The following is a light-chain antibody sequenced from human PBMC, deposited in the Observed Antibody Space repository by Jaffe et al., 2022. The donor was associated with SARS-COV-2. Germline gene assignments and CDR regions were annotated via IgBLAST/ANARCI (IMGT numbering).Light chain of an antibody. CDR1: QGIRND. Sequence: DIQMTQSPSSLSASVGDRVTITCRASQGIRNDLVWYQQKPGKAPKRLIFTASSLHRGVPSRFSGSGSGTEFTLTISSLQPEDSATYYCLQHNSYPLTFGPGTKVNIK. CDR3: LQHNSYPLT. CDR2: TAS. J-gene: IGKJ3*01. V-gene: IGKV1-17*01.